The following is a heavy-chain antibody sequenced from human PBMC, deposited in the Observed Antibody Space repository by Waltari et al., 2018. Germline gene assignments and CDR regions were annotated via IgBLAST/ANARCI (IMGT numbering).Heavy chain of an antibody. CDR2: LYYSGST. J-gene: IGHJ5*02. CDR1: GGSISSSNYY. CDR3: ARSGYYDSSGYYWWFDP. V-gene: IGHV4-39*01. Sequence: QLQLQESGPGLVKPSETLSLTCTVSGGSISSSNYYWGWIRQPPGKGLEWIGSLYYSGSTCYNPSLKSRVTISVDTSKNQFYLKLNSVTAADTAVHYCARSGYYDSSGYYWWFDPWGQGTLVTVSS. D-gene: IGHD3-22*01.